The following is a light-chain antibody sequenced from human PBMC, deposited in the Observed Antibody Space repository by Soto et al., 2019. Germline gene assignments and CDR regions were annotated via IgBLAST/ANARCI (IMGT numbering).Light chain of an antibody. CDR2: DVS. V-gene: IGKV3-11*01. J-gene: IGKJ4*01. CDR3: QQRTSWPT. Sequence: EIVLTQSPATLSLSPGDRATASFRASQSVTSSLAWFQQKPGQAPRLLIYDVSRRATAIPARFSGSGSGTDFTLTISSLEPEDFAVYYCQQRTSWPTFGGGTKVDIK. CDR1: QSVTSS.